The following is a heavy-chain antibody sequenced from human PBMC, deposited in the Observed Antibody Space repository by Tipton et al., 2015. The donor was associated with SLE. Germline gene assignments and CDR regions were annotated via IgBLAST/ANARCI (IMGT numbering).Heavy chain of an antibody. CDR1: GGSFSGYY. CDR2: INHSGST. J-gene: IGHJ1*01. Sequence: TLSLTCAVYGGSFSGYYWSWIRQPPGKGLEWIGEINHSGSTNYNPSLKSRVTISVDTSKNQFSLKLNSVTAADTAVYYCARAYGDYVPEYFQHWGQGTLVTVSS. V-gene: IGHV4-34*01. D-gene: IGHD4-17*01. CDR3: ARAYGDYVPEYFQH.